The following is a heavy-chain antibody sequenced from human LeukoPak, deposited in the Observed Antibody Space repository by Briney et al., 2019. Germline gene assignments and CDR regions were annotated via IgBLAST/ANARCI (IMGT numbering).Heavy chain of an antibody. V-gene: IGHV4-4*07. D-gene: IGHD1-26*01. CDR1: GGSISGFY. CDR3: ARDTSEGWYDP. J-gene: IGHJ5*02. Sequence: SETLSLTCAVSGGSISGFYWSWIRQSAGKGLEYIGRINTSGDSNYYPSLKSRVTMSVDTTRNQISLNLSSVTAADTAVYYCARDTSEGWYDPWGQGTLVTVSS. CDR2: INTSGDS.